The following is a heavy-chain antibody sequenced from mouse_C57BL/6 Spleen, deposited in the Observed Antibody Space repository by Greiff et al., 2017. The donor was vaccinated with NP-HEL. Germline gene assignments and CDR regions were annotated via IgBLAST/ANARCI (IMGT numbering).Heavy chain of an antibody. D-gene: IGHD1-1*01. Sequence: EVKLVESGGDLVKPGGSLKLSCAASGFTFSSYGMSWVRQTPDKRLEWVATISSGGSYTYYPDSVKGRFTISRDNAKNTLYLQMSSLKSEDTAMYYCARSRLGSSYDYWGQGTTLTVSS. CDR3: ARSRLGSSYDY. CDR1: GFTFSSYG. CDR2: ISSGGSYT. V-gene: IGHV5-6*02. J-gene: IGHJ2*01.